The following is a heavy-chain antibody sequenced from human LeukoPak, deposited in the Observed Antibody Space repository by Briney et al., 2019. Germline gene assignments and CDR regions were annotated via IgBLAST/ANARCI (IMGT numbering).Heavy chain of an antibody. J-gene: IGHJ4*02. CDR1: RFTFSSYA. CDR2: IKQDGSEK. Sequence: PGGSLRLSCAASRFTFSSYATSWVRQAPGRGLEWVANIKQDGSEKYYVDSVKGRFTISRDNAKNSLYLQMNSLRAEDTAVYYCTRYYGDYVEFFDYWGQGNLVTVSS. D-gene: IGHD4-17*01. V-gene: IGHV3-7*01. CDR3: TRYYGDYVEFFDY.